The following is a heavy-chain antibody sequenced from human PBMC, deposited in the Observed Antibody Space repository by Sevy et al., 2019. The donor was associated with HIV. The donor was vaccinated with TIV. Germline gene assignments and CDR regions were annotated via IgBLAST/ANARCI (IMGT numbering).Heavy chain of an antibody. CDR1: GFPFSSYA. Sequence: GGSLRLSCAASGFPFSSYAMSWVRQAPGKGLEWVSTISGSGGSAYYAYSVKGLFTISRDNSKNTLFLQMHSLRAEDTAVYYCAKGLRGTTTNNWFDPWGQGTLVTVSS. CDR2: ISGSGGSA. CDR3: AKGLRGTTTNNWFDP. J-gene: IGHJ5*02. D-gene: IGHD4-17*01. V-gene: IGHV3-23*01.